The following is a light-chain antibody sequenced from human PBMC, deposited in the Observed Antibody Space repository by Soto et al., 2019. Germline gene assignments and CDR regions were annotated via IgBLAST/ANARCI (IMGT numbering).Light chain of an antibody. CDR2: DVS. CDR1: SSVVGNYNY. Sequence: QSVLTQPASVSGSPGQSITISCTGSSSVVGNYNYVSWYQQHPGKAPKLMIYDVSTRPSGVSSRFSGSKSGNTASLTISGLQAEDEADYFCASYTSSSTYVFGTGNKVTVL. V-gene: IGLV2-14*03. J-gene: IGLJ1*01. CDR3: ASYTSSSTYV.